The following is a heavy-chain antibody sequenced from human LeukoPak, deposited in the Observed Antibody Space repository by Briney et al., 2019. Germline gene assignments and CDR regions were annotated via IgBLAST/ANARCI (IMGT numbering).Heavy chain of an antibody. D-gene: IGHD3-22*01. CDR3: ARVADYYDSSGYPPPRFDY. CDR2: INHSGST. Sequence: SQTLSLTCAVSGGSISSGGYSWSWIRQPPGKGLEWIGEINHSGSTNYNPSLKSRVTISVDTSKNQFSLKLSSVTAADTAVYYCARVADYYDSSGYPPPRFDYWGQGTLVTVSS. V-gene: IGHV4-30-2*01. J-gene: IGHJ4*02. CDR1: GGSISSGGYS.